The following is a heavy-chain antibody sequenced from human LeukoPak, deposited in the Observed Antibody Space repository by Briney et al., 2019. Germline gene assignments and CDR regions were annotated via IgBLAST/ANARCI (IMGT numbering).Heavy chain of an antibody. D-gene: IGHD3-22*01. CDR3: ARVKDQYYYDSSGYYPDAFDI. J-gene: IGHJ3*02. CDR2: IKEDGSEK. Sequence: TGGSLRLSCAASGFTFDTYWLHWVRQSPGKGLEWVAAIKEDGSEKYYVDSVKGRFTISRDKAKNSLHLQMNSLRAEDTAVYYCARVKDQYYYDSSGYYPDAFDIWGQGTMVTVSS. V-gene: IGHV3-7*01. CDR1: GFTFDTYW.